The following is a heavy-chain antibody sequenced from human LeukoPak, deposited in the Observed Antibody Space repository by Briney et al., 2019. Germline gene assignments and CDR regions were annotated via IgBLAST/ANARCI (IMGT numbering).Heavy chain of an antibody. Sequence: ASVKVSCKASGYTFTGYYMHWVRQAPGQGLEWMGWINPNSGGTNYAQKFQGRVTVTRDTSISTAYMELSRLGSGGAAVYYCASFYYGSGSSYYFDYWGQGTLVTVSS. V-gene: IGHV1-2*02. D-gene: IGHD3-10*01. CDR1: GYTFTGYY. CDR3: ASFYYGSGSSYYFDY. J-gene: IGHJ4*02. CDR2: INPNSGGT.